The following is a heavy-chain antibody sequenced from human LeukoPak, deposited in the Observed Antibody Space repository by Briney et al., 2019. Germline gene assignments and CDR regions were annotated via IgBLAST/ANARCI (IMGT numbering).Heavy chain of an antibody. CDR1: GFTFSSYW. Sequence: GGSLRLSCAASGFTFSSYWMSWVRQAPGKGLEWVANIKQDGSEKYYVDSVKGRFTISRDNAKNSLYLQMNSLRAEDTAVYYCARGREVVVPAAYDYWGQGTLVTVSS. CDR2: IKQDGSEK. CDR3: ARGREVVVPAAYDY. J-gene: IGHJ4*02. V-gene: IGHV3-7*01. D-gene: IGHD2-2*01.